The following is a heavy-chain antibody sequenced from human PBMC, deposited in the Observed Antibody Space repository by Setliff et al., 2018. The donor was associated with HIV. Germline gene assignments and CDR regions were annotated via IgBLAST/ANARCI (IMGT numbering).Heavy chain of an antibody. Sequence: ASVKVSCKASGYTFTGYYMHWVRQAPGQGLEWMGWINPNSGGTNYAQKFQGRITMTRDTSISTAYMELSRLRSDDTAVYYCAREIFPQGIVAVFDAFDIWGQGTMVTVSS. CDR3: AREIFPQGIVAVFDAFDI. CDR2: INPNSGGT. J-gene: IGHJ3*02. D-gene: IGHD3-22*01. V-gene: IGHV1-2*02. CDR1: GYTFTGYY.